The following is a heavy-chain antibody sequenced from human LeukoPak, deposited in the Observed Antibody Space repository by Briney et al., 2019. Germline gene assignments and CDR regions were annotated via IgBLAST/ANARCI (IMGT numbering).Heavy chain of an antibody. CDR3: AKSFGPVIAAAGTGAD. CDR2: ISPSGDIT. V-gene: IGHV3-23*01. Sequence: GGSLRLSCAASGFIFSSHGMNWVRQAPGKGLEWVSGISPSGDITYYADSVKGRFTISRDNSKNTLYLQMNSLRAEDTAVYYCAKSFGPVIAAAGTGADWGQGTLVTVSS. CDR1: GFIFSSHG. D-gene: IGHD6-13*01. J-gene: IGHJ4*02.